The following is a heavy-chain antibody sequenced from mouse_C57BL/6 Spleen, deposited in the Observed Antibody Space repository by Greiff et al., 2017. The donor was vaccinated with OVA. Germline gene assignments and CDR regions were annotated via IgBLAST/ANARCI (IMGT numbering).Heavy chain of an antibody. CDR2: IDPSDSYT. Sequence: QVQLQQSGAELVKPGASVKLSCKASGYTFTSYWMQRVKQRPGQGLEWIGEIDPSDSYTNYNQKFKGKATLTVDTSSSPAYMQLSSLTSEDSAVYYCSGDITTVGFDCWGQGTTLTVSS. CDR1: GYTFTSYW. D-gene: IGHD1-1*01. J-gene: IGHJ2*01. CDR3: SGDITTVGFDC. V-gene: IGHV1-50*01.